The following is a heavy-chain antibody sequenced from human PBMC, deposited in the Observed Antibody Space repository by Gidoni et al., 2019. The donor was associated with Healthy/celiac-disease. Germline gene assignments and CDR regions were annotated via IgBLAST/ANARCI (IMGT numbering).Heavy chain of an antibody. CDR2: ISSSSSYI. CDR3: ARSPYYYDSSGYSDANFDY. J-gene: IGHJ4*02. CDR1: GFPFSSYS. D-gene: IGHD3-22*01. Sequence: EVQLVESGGGLVKPGGSLRLSCAASGFPFSSYSMNWVRQAPGKGLEWVSSISSSSSYIYYADSVKGRFTISRDNAKNSLYLQMNSLRAEDTAVYYCARSPYYYDSSGYSDANFDYWGQGTLVTVSS. V-gene: IGHV3-21*01.